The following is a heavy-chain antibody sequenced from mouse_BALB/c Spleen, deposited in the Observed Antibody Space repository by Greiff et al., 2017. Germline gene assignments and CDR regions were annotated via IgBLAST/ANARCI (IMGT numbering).Heavy chain of an antibody. J-gene: IGHJ4*01. CDR2: ISDGGSYT. CDR1: GFTFSDYY. Sequence: EVQLVESGGGLVKPGGSLKLSCAASGFTFSDYYMYWVRQTPEKRLEWVATISDGGSYTYYPDSVKGRFTISRDNAKNNLYLQMSSLKSEDTAMYYCARGLVRRKGYAMDYWGQGTSVTVSS. CDR3: ARGLVRRKGYAMDY. V-gene: IGHV5-4*02. D-gene: IGHD2-14*01.